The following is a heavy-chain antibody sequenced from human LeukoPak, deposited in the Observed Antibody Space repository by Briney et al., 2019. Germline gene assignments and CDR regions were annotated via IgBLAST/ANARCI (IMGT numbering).Heavy chain of an antibody. J-gene: IGHJ5*01. D-gene: IGHD3-9*01. Sequence: ASVMVSCKVSGYTLSELPMHWGRQAPGKGLVWMGGFDPDDVETIYSQKFQDRVIMTEDTSTDTAYMELTSLTSDDTAVYFCATDKKIGRFFDWSFDFWGQGTPVRVSS. CDR2: FDPDDVET. CDR1: GYTLSELP. V-gene: IGHV1-24*01. CDR3: ATDKKIGRFFDWSFDF.